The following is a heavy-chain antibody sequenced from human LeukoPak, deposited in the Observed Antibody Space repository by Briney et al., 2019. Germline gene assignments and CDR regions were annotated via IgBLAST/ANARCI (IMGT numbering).Heavy chain of an antibody. CDR2: VWYDGNNK. D-gene: IGHD1-26*01. CDR1: GFTFSNYG. Sequence: GRSLRLSCEASGFTFSNYGMHWVRQAPGKGLEWVAGVWYDGNNKYYADSVKGRFTISRDNSKNTLSLQMNSLRAEDTAVYYCAKDELLVGASDSFDYWGQGTLVTVSS. J-gene: IGHJ4*02. V-gene: IGHV3-33*06. CDR3: AKDELLVGASDSFDY.